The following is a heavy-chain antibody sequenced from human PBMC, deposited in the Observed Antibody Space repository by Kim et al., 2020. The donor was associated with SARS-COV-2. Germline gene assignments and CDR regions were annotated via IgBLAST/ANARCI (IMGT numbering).Heavy chain of an antibody. V-gene: IGHV4-61*01. J-gene: IGHJ4*02. CDR1: GGSVSSGSYY. CDR3: ARDRGDYYDSSGYYFDY. D-gene: IGHD3-22*01. CDR2: IYYSGST. Sequence: SETLSLTCTVSGGSVSSGSYYWSWIRQPPGKGLEWIGYIYYSGSTNYNPSLKSRVTISVDTSKNQFSLKLSSVTAADTAVYYCARDRGDYYDSSGYYFDYWGQGTLVTVSS.